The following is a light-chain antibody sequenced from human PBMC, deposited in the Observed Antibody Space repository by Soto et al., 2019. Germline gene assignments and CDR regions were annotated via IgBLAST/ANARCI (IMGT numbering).Light chain of an antibody. J-gene: IGKJ1*01. Sequence: DIQMTQSPSTLSASVGDRVTITCRASQSISSWLAWYQQKPGKAPKLLIYKASSLESGVPSRFSGSGSGTEFNLTISSLQPDDFATYYCQKYNSVWTLAQGTNVDIK. CDR2: KAS. CDR3: QKYNSVWT. CDR1: QSISSW. V-gene: IGKV1-5*03.